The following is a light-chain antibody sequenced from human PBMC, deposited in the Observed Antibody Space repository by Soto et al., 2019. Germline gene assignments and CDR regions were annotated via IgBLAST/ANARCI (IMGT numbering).Light chain of an antibody. CDR3: QSYDSSLSAYV. V-gene: IGLV1-40*01. J-gene: IGLJ1*01. CDR1: SSNIGAGYD. CDR2: GNN. Sequence: QSVLTQPPSVSGAPGQRVTISCTGSSSNIGAGYDVHWYQHLPGTAPKLLIYGNNNRPSGVPDRFSGSKSDTSASLTITGLQAEDETDYYCQSYDSSLSAYVFGTGPKVTVL.